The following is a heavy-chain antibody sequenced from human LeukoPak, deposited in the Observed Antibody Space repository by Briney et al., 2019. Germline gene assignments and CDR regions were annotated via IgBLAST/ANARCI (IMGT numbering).Heavy chain of an antibody. CDR2: IWFDGSNI. Sequence: GRSLRLSCAASGFTFSGYGMHWVRQAPGKGLEWVAVIWFDGSNIYYADSVKGRFTISRDYSKNTLSLQMNSLRAEDTAVYYCARGFRPGASNSPFDYWGQGTLVTVSS. CDR3: ARGFRPGASNSPFDY. V-gene: IGHV3-33*01. D-gene: IGHD4/OR15-4a*01. J-gene: IGHJ4*02. CDR1: GFTFSGYG.